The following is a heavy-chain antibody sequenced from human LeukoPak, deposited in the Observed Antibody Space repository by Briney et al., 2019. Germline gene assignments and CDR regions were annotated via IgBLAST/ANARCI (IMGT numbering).Heavy chain of an antibody. J-gene: IGHJ3*02. CDR1: GFTFSSYS. Sequence: GGSLRLSCAASGFTFSSYSMNWVRQAPGKGLEWVSSISSSSSYIYYADSVKGRFTISRDNAKNSLYLQMNSLRAEDTAVYYCASSLYDTLTGWEKGYAFDIWGQGTMVTVSS. CDR3: ASSLYDTLTGWEKGYAFDI. D-gene: IGHD3-9*01. V-gene: IGHV3-21*01. CDR2: ISSSSSYI.